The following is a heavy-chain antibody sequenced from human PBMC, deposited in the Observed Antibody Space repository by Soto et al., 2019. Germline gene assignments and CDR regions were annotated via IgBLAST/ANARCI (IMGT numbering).Heavy chain of an antibody. V-gene: IGHV1-46*01. J-gene: IGHJ6*02. CDR2: INPSGGST. D-gene: IGHD6-13*01. CDR3: ARGDGSSWLYYYYYYGMDV. CDR1: GYTFTSYY. Sequence: GASVKVSCKASGYTFTSYYMHWVRQAPGQGLEWMGIINPSGGSTSYAQKFQGRVTMTRDTSTSTVYTELSSLRSEDTAVYYCARGDGSSWLYYYYYYGMDVWGQGTTVTVSS.